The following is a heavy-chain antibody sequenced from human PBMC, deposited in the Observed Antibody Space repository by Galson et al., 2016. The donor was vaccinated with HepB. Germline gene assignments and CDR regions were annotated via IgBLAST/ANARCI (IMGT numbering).Heavy chain of an antibody. Sequence: SETLSLTCRVSSGSISFYYWSWIRQSPGKGLEWIGYIYYTGSTDYNPSLKGRVTMSVDTSKNQFSLKMTSVTAADPAVYYCARSPPGLYPLVPAAMNNYFDPWGQGILVTVST. CDR1: SGSISFYY. D-gene: IGHD2-2*01. V-gene: IGHV4-59*01. J-gene: IGHJ5*02. CDR3: ARSPPGLYPLVPAAMNNYFDP. CDR2: IYYTGST.